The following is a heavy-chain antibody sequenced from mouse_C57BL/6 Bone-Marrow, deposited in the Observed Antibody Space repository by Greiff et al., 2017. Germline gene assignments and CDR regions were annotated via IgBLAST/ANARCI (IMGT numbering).Heavy chain of an antibody. V-gene: IGHV1-18*01. CDR3: ARRDYGNYEAMDY. CDR2: INPNNGGT. J-gene: IGHJ4*01. Sequence: VQLQQSGPELVKPGASVKIPCKASGYTFTDYNMDWVKQSHGKSLEWIGDINPNNGGTIYNQKFKGKATLTVDKSSSTAYMELRSLTSEDTAVYYCARRDYGNYEAMDYWGKGTSVTVSS. D-gene: IGHD2-1*01. CDR1: GYTFTDYN.